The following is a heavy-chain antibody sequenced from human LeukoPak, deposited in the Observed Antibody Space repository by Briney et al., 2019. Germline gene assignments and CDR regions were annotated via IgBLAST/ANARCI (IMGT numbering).Heavy chain of an antibody. CDR2: INSDGSST. CDR1: GFTFSSYW. D-gene: IGHD6-19*01. Sequence: PGGSLRLSCAASGFTFSSYWMHWVRQAPGKGLVWVSRINSDGSSTTYADSVKGRFTISRDNAKNTLYLQMNSLRAEDTAMYYCARVFSGWYLHFDSWGQGTLVTVSS. CDR3: ARVFSGWYLHFDS. J-gene: IGHJ4*02. V-gene: IGHV3-74*01.